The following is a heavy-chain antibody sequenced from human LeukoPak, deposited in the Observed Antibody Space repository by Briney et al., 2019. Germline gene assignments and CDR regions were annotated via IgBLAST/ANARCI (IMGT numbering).Heavy chain of an antibody. CDR2: VNPDGGGT. CDR1: GYTFTGYF. V-gene: IGHV1-2*02. J-gene: IGHJ4*02. CDR3: VGLTDCRTSACYPFDF. D-gene: IGHD2-2*01. Sequence: GASVKVSCKTSGYTFTGYFIHWVRQAPGQGLEWMGWVNPDGGGTNSAQRFQGRVTMSRDASISTAYMELRRLTSDDTAVYYCVGLTDCRTSACYPFDFWGQGTLVIVSS.